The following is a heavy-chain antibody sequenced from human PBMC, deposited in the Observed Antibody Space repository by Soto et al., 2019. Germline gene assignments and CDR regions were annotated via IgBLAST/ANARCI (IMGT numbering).Heavy chain of an antibody. CDR3: ARDGDRGYDMDV. J-gene: IGHJ6*02. V-gene: IGHV3-48*02. CDR1: GFTFSTYN. Sequence: EVQMVESGGGLVQPGGSLRLSCAGSGFTFSTYNMDWVRQAPGTGLEWISYITNTGETIYYADSVRGRFTISRDNAKNALFRQMNSLRDEDTAVYYWARDGDRGYDMDVWGQGTTVTVSS. CDR2: ITNTGETI.